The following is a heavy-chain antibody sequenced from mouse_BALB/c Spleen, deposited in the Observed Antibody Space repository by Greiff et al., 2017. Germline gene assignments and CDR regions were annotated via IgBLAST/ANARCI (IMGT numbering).Heavy chain of an antibody. CDR2: IRNKANGDTT. Sequence: DVLLVESGGGLVQPGGSLRLSCATSGFTFTDYYMRWVRQPPGKALEWLGFIRNKANGDTTEYSASVQGRFTISRDNSQSILYLLMNTRRAEDSATYYYAGGRNGNFYAMDYWGQGTSVTVSS. D-gene: IGHD2-1*01. J-gene: IGHJ4*01. CDR3: AGGRNGNFYAMDY. V-gene: IGHV7-3*02. CDR1: GFTFTDYY.